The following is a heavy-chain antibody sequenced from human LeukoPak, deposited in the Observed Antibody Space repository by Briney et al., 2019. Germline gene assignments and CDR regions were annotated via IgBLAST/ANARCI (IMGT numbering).Heavy chain of an antibody. Sequence: GGSLRLSCAVSGFTFSNFWMSWVRQAPGRGLEWVANIHPEGNEKYHVESVKGRFTISRDNAKNLLFLQMNGLRVEDTAVYYCARGDGFSGDHWGQGTLVTVSS. CDR3: ARGDGFSGDH. J-gene: IGHJ4*02. V-gene: IGHV3-7*04. D-gene: IGHD6-25*01. CDR1: GFTFSNFW. CDR2: IHPEGNEK.